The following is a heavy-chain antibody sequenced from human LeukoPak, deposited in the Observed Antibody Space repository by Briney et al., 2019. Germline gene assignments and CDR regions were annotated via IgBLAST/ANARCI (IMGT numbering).Heavy chain of an antibody. D-gene: IGHD3-10*01. J-gene: IGHJ4*02. V-gene: IGHV1-46*01. Sequence: ASVKVSCKASGYTFTGYYMHWVRQAPGQGLEWMGIINPSGGSTSYAQKFQGRVTMTRDTSTGTVYMELSSLRSEDTAVYYCARGSRFFGSGSQTEMDYWGQGTLVTVSS. CDR3: ARGSRFFGSGSQTEMDY. CDR2: INPSGGST. CDR1: GYTFTGYY.